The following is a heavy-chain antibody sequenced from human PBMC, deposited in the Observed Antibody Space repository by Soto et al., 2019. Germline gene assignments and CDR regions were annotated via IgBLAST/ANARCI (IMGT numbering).Heavy chain of an antibody. V-gene: IGHV4-4*02. Sequence: QVQLQESGPGLVKPSGTLSLTCAVSVGSISSSNWWSWVRQPPGKGLEWIGEIYHSGRTHYNSTLTSRVTIAVDKSKNQFSLKLSSVTAADTAVYYCARRKDTDYYSGMDVWGQGTTVTVSS. J-gene: IGHJ6*02. CDR2: IYHSGRT. CDR1: VGSISSSNW. CDR3: ARRKDTDYYSGMDV.